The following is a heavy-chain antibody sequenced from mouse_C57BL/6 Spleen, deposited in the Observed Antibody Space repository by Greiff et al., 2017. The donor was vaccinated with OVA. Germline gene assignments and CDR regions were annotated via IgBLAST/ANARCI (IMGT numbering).Heavy chain of an antibody. V-gene: IGHV1-64*01. CDR2: INPNSGST. J-gene: IGHJ1*03. CDR3: ARRGVARFDCYFDF. D-gene: IGHD3-3*01. CDR1: GYTFTSYW. Sequence: VKLQQPGAELVKPGASVSLSCKVSGYTFTSYWMHWVKQRLGQGLEWIGMINPNSGSTNYNEKFKSKATMTVDKSYSTAYMQLISLTSSDSAVYYYARRGVARFDCYFDFWGTGTTVTVSS.